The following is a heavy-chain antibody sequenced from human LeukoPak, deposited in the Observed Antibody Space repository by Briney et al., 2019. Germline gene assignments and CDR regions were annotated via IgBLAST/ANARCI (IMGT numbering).Heavy chain of an antibody. J-gene: IGHJ4*02. CDR1: GFTFSSYG. D-gene: IGHD4-23*01. CDR2: IWYDGSNK. Sequence: GRSLRLSCVASGFTFSSYGMHWVRQAPGKGLEWVALIWYDGSNKYYADSVKGRFTISRDNSKNTLYLQMNSLRADDTAVYYGAKGVYGGNSVPENYWGQGTLVTVSS. V-gene: IGHV3-33*06. CDR3: AKGVYGGNSVPENY.